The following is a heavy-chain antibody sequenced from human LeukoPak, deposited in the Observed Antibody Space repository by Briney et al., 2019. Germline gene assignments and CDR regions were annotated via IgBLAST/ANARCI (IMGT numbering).Heavy chain of an antibody. CDR3: ARGLSRRQLDGNNWFDP. D-gene: IGHD6-6*01. V-gene: IGHV3-21*01. CDR1: GFTFSSYS. J-gene: IGHJ5*02. Sequence: PGGSLRLSCAASGFTFSSYSMNWVRQAPGKGLEWVSSISSSSSYIYYADSVKGRFTISRDNAKNSLYLQMNSLRAEDTAVYYCARGLSRRQLDGNNWFDPWGQGTLVTVSS. CDR2: ISSSSSYI.